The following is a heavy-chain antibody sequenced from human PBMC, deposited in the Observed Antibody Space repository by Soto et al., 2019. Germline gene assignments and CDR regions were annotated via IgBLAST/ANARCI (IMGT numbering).Heavy chain of an antibody. CDR3: ARVGSGWYYFDY. J-gene: IGHJ4*02. V-gene: IGHV3-30*03. CDR2: ISYDGSNK. Sequence: PGGSLRLSCAASGFTFSSYGMHWVRQAPGKGLEWVAVISYDGSNKYYADSVKGRFTISRDNSKNTLYLQMNSLRAEDAAVYYCARVGSGWYYFDYWGQGTLVTVSS. CDR1: GFTFSSYG. D-gene: IGHD6-19*01.